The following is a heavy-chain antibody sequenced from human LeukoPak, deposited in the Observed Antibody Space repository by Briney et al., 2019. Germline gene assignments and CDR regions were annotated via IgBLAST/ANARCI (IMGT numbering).Heavy chain of an antibody. CDR1: GGSISSSSYY. V-gene: IGHV4-39*06. Sequence: PSETLSLTCTVSGGSISSSSYYWGWIRQPPGKGLEWIGSIYYSGSTYYNPSLKSRVTISVDTSNNQFPLKLSPVTAADTAVYYCARDGYYDYVWGSYRHYYFDYWGQGTLVTVSS. CDR2: IYYSGST. CDR3: ARDGYYDYVWGSYRHYYFDY. D-gene: IGHD3-16*02. J-gene: IGHJ4*02.